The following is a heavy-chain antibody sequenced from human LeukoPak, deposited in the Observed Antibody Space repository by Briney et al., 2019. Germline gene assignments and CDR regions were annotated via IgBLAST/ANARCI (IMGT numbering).Heavy chain of an antibody. J-gene: IGHJ4*02. CDR1: GFTFSSYG. CDR2: IWYDGSNK. CDR3: ARDSAIAVAGPDYFFDY. Sequence: GGSLRLSCAASGFTFSSYGMHWVRKAPGKGLEWVAVIWYDGSNKYYADSVKGRFTISRDNSKNTLYLQMNSLRAEDTAVYYCARDSAIAVAGPDYFFDYWGQGTLVTVSS. D-gene: IGHD6-19*01. V-gene: IGHV3-33*01.